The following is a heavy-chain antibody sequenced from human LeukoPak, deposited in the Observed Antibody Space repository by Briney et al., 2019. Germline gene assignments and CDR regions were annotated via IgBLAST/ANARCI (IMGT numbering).Heavy chain of an antibody. J-gene: IGHJ4*02. CDR1: GFTFSSYS. D-gene: IGHD3-10*01. Sequence: GGSLRLSCAASGFTFSSYSMNWVRQAPGKGLEWVSYISSSSSTIYYADSVKGRFTISRDNAKNSLYLQMNSLRAEDTAVYYCARAQKGLLWFGELLKWGQEPWSPSPQ. V-gene: IGHV3-48*01. CDR2: ISSSSSTI. CDR3: ARAQKGLLWFGELLK.